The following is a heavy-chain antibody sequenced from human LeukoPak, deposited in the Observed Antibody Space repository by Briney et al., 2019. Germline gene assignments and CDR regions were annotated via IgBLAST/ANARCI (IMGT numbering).Heavy chain of an antibody. Sequence: PSETLSLTCTVSGGSISSSGYYWGWIRQPPGKGLEWIGSIYYSGSTYYNPSLKSRVTISVDTSKNQFSLKLSSVTAADTAVYYCARTSRIRPLDPWGQGTLVTVSS. CDR1: GGSISSSGYY. V-gene: IGHV4-39*07. D-gene: IGHD2/OR15-2a*01. J-gene: IGHJ5*02. CDR2: IYYSGST. CDR3: ARTSRIRPLDP.